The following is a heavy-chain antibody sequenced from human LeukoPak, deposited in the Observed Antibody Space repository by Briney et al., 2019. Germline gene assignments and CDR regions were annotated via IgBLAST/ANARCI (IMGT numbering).Heavy chain of an antibody. CDR1: GFTFSSYA. Sequence: GGSLRLSCAASGFTFSSYAMSWVRQAPGKGLEWVSAISGSGGSTYYADAVKGWFTISRDNSKNTLYLQMNSLRAEDTAVYYCAKIAEAVSSNYYFDYWGQGALVTVSS. CDR3: AKIAEAVSSNYYFDY. J-gene: IGHJ4*02. CDR2: ISGSGGST. V-gene: IGHV3-23*01. D-gene: IGHD2-21*01.